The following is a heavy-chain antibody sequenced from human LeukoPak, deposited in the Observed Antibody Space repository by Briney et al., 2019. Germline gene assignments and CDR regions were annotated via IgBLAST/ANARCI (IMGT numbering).Heavy chain of an antibody. V-gene: IGHV1-69*13. CDR1: GGTFSSYA. CDR3: ASPGIAVADNDY. CDR2: IIPIFGTA. J-gene: IGHJ4*02. Sequence: SVKVSCKASGGTFSSYAISWVRQAPGQGLEWMGGIIPIFGTANYAQKFQGIVTITADESTSTAYMELSSLRSEDTAVYYCASPGIAVADNDYWGQGTLVTVSS. D-gene: IGHD6-19*01.